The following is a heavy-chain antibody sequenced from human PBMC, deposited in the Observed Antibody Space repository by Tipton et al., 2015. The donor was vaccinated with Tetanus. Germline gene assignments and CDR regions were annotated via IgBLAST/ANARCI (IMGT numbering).Heavy chain of an antibody. CDR2: IYHSGST. V-gene: IGHV4-30-2*01. Sequence: TLSLTCAVSGGSISSGGYSWSWIRQPPGKGLEWIGYIYHSGSTYYNPSLKSRVTISVDRSKNQFPLKLSSVTAADTAVYYCARVVIWFGAPPSHFDYWGQGTLVTASS. CDR1: GGSISSGGYS. CDR3: ARVVIWFGAPPSHFDY. J-gene: IGHJ4*02. D-gene: IGHD3-10*01.